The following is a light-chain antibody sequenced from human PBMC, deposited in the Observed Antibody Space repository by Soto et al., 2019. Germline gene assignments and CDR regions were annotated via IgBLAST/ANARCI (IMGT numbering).Light chain of an antibody. CDR2: GDT. CDR3: QSYESSRGGYV. Sequence: QSVLTQPPSVSGAPGQSVTTSCTRSSSNIGAAYSVHWYQQLPGTAPRLLIFGDTSRPSGVPDRFSASESGTSASLVITGLQAEDEADYYCQSYESSRGGYVFGTGTKVTVL. V-gene: IGLV1-40*01. J-gene: IGLJ1*01. CDR1: SSNIGAAYS.